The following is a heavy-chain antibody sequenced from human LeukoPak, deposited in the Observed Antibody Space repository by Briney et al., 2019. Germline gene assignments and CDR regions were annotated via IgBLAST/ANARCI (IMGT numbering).Heavy chain of an antibody. D-gene: IGHD6-19*01. CDR2: ISPYSGNT. Sequence: ASVKVSCKTSGYLFINYGISWLRQAPGQGLECMGWISPYSGNTDYAQKLQGRVTMTTDTSTTTAYMELRSLRFDDTAVYYCARTSGVSVAGSPYYFDFWGQGTLISVSS. J-gene: IGHJ4*02. CDR3: ARTSGVSVAGSPYYFDF. CDR1: GYLFINYG. V-gene: IGHV1-18*01.